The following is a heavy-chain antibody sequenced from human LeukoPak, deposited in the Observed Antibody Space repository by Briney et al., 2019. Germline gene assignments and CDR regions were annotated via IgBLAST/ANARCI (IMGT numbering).Heavy chain of an antibody. V-gene: IGHV4-34*01. CDR2: INHSGST. D-gene: IGHD4-11*01. J-gene: IGHJ6*04. CDR3: ARVLYSNFPRMDV. Sequence: SETLPLTCAVYGGSFSGYYWSWIRQPPGKGLEWIGEINHSGSTNYNPSLKSRVTISVDTSKNQFSLKLSSVTAADTAVYYCARVLYSNFPRMDVWGKGTTVTVSS. CDR1: GGSFSGYY.